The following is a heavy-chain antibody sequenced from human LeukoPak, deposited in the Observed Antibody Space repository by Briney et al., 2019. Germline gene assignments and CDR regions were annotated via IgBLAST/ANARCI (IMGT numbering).Heavy chain of an antibody. V-gene: IGHV3-64*01. D-gene: IGHD3-16*01. Sequence: GGSLRLSCEASGFTFGIYAMHWVRQAPGKGLEYISGISSNGYSTYYANSVKGRFTISRDNSKNTLYLQMGRLRDEDMAVFYCAREATTKTGRVYYFDYWGQGTLVTVSS. J-gene: IGHJ4*02. CDR2: ISSNGYST. CDR3: AREATTKTGRVYYFDY. CDR1: GFTFGIYA.